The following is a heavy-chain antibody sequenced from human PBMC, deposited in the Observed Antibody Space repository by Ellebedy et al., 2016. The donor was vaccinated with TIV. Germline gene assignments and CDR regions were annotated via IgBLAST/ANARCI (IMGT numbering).Heavy chain of an antibody. Sequence: PGGFLRLSCAASGFTFSSYAMHWVRQAPGKGLEWVAVISYDGSNKYYADSVKGRFTISRDNSKNTLYLQMNSLRAEDTAVYYCASPDSSGYYYYGMDVWGQGTTVTVSS. CDR2: ISYDGSNK. CDR3: ASPDSSGYYYYGMDV. D-gene: IGHD3-22*01. CDR1: GFTFSSYA. J-gene: IGHJ6*02. V-gene: IGHV3-30-3*01.